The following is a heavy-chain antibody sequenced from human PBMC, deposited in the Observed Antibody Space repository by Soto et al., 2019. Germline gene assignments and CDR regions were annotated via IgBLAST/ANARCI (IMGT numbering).Heavy chain of an antibody. D-gene: IGHD3-16*01. V-gene: IGHV1-69*04. CDR3: ARETPLYDYIWGTPTEHAFDI. Sequence: ASVKVSCKASGGTFSSYTISWVRQAPGQGLEWMGRIIPILGIANYAQKFQGRVTITADKSTSTAYMELSSLRSEDTAVYYCARETPLYDYIWGTPTEHAFDIWGQGTMVTVSS. CDR2: IIPILGIA. J-gene: IGHJ3*02. CDR1: GGTFSSYT.